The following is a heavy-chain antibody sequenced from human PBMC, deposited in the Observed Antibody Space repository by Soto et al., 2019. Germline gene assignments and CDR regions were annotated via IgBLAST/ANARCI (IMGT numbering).Heavy chain of an antibody. D-gene: IGHD1-1*01. CDR2: ITGSGGNT. CDR3: AQDTTTTAAFDI. J-gene: IGHJ3*02. Sequence: GGSLRLSCSASGFTFSSYTLTWVRQAPGKGLEWVSDITGSGGNTYYADSVKGRFTISRDNSKNTLYLQMNSLRAEDTAVYYCAQDTTTTAAFDIWGQGTLVTV. CDR1: GFTFSSYT. V-gene: IGHV3-23*01.